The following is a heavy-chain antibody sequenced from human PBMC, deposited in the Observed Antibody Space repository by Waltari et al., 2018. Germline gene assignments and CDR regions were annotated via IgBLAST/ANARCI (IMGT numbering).Heavy chain of an antibody. D-gene: IGHD5-12*01. J-gene: IGHJ3*01. Sequence: QLQLQESGPGLVKPSETLSLTCSVSGVSITSNRHYWGWIRQPPGQGLEWIGTLSYTGATYGIPSLQSRVTISGDTSKNHLSLTLGSVTAADTAVYYCATYIGASVGTAAFDVWGQGTMVTVSS. CDR2: LSYTGAT. CDR3: ATYIGASVGTAAFDV. CDR1: GVSITSNRHY. V-gene: IGHV4-39*02.